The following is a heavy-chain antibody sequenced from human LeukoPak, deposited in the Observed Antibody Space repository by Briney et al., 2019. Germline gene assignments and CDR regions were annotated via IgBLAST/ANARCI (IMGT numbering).Heavy chain of an antibody. V-gene: IGHV3-30*04. CDR3: AKAYYDSSGYFDY. D-gene: IGHD3-22*01. CDR2: ISYDGSDK. CDR1: GFTFSSYA. Sequence: GGSLRLSCAASGFTFSSYAMYWVRQAPGKGLEWVAVISYDGSDKFYADSVKGRFTISRDSSKNTLYLQMNSLRTEDTALYYCAKAYYDSSGYFDYWGQGTLVTVSS. J-gene: IGHJ4*02.